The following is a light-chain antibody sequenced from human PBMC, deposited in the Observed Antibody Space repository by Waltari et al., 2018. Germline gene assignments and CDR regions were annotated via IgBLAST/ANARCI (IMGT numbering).Light chain of an antibody. J-gene: IGKJ5*01. Sequence: EIVMTQSPASLSVSPGESATLSCRASPSVSSNLAWYQQKPGQAPRLLIYGSSTRATGVPARFSGSGSGTEFTLTISSLQSEDFAVYYCQQYNNWPITFGQGTRLEIK. CDR3: QQYNNWPIT. CDR2: GSS. CDR1: PSVSSN. V-gene: IGKV3-15*01.